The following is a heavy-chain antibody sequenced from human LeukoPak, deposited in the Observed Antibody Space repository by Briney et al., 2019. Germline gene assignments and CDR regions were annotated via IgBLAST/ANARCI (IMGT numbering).Heavy chain of an antibody. V-gene: IGHV4-34*01. CDR1: VGSFSGYY. CDR3: ARGGDSSAYYLLDAFDI. CDR2: INHSGSP. J-gene: IGHJ3*02. D-gene: IGHD3-22*01. Sequence: PSETLSLTCADYVGSFSGYYWSWIRQTPGNGLERIGEINHSGSPNYNPSLKSRVTISVDTSKNQFSLKLSSVTAADTAVYYCARGGDSSAYYLLDAFDIWGQGTMVTVSS.